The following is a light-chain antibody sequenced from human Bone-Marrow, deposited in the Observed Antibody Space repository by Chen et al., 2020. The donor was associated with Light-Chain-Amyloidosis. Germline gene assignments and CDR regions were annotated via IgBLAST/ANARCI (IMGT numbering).Light chain of an antibody. J-gene: IGKJ4*01. Sequence: IVLTQSPGTLSFSPVEGANLSCRASQTISSNYLTWYQQKFGQAPRLLIYGSASRATGIPDRFTGSGSGTDFTLTINRLEPEDFAMYYCQKYGTSPLTFGGGTKVEIK. CDR3: QKYGTSPLT. CDR2: GSA. CDR1: QTISSNY. V-gene: IGKV3-20*01.